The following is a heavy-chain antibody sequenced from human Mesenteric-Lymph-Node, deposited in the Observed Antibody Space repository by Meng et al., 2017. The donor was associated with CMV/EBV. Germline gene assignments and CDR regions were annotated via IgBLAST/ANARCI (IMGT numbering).Heavy chain of an antibody. V-gene: IGHV4-31*03. CDR3: ARQLLPDWFGP. J-gene: IGHJ5*02. CDR2: SYYSGNT. D-gene: IGHD1-1*01. Sequence: CTGSGVSISSGTYYWNWIRQSPERGLEWIGYSYYSGNTYYNPSLKGRLTLAIDTSKNQFSLTLASVTAADTAVYFCARQLLPDWFGPWGQGILVTVSS. CDR1: GVSISSGTYY.